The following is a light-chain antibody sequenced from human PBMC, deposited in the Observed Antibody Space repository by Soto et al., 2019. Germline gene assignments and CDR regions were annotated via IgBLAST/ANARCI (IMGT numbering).Light chain of an antibody. V-gene: IGKV3D-15*01. CDR3: QQYNNWPSQT. J-gene: IGKJ1*01. Sequence: EIVLTQAPGTLSLTPGERATLSCRASQSVSNNYLAWYQQKPGQAPRLLIYGASHRATGIPDRFSGSGSGTEFTLTISSLQSEDFAVYYCQQYNNWPSQTFGQGTTVDI. CDR1: QSVSNN. CDR2: GAS.